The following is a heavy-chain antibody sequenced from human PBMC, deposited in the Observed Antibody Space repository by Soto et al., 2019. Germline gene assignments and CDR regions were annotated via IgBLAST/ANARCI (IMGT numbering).Heavy chain of an antibody. D-gene: IGHD6-13*01. J-gene: IGHJ3*02. V-gene: IGHV3-48*01. CDR2: ISSSSSAI. CDR1: GFTFSSYS. Sequence: PGGSLRLSCAASGFTFSSYSMNWVRQAPGKGLEWVSYISSSSSAIYYADSVKGRFTISRDNAKNSLYLQMNSLRAEDTAVYYCARDQLRAYSSSWYVLVHKKNDAFDIWGQGTMVTVSS. CDR3: ARDQLRAYSSSWYVLVHKKNDAFDI.